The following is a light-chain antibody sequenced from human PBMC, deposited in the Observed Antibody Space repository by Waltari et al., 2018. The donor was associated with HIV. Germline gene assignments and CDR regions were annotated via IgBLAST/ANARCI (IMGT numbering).Light chain of an antibody. CDR3: QQYNTYPLT. CDR1: LSIGYW. J-gene: IGKJ3*01. Sequence: DIQMTQSPSTLPASAGVRVTITCRARLSIGYWLGWNQHKPGKAPKVVIYKASSLESGVPSRFRGSGSGTEFTLTISSLQPDDFATYYCQQYNTYPLTFGPGTKVDI. V-gene: IGKV1-5*03. CDR2: KAS.